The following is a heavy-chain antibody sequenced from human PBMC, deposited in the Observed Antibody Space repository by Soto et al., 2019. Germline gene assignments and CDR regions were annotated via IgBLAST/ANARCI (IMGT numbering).Heavy chain of an antibody. V-gene: IGHV3-30-3*01. CDR3: ARGEGFPMVRGVERCGMDV. CDR1: GFTFSSYA. D-gene: IGHD3-10*01. J-gene: IGHJ6*02. Sequence: QVQLVESGGGVVQPGRSLRLSCAASGFTFSSYAMHWVRQAPGKGLEWVAGISYDGSNKYYAESVKGRFTISRDNSKNTLYLQMNSMRAEDTAVYYCARGEGFPMVRGVERCGMDVWGQGTTVTVSS. CDR2: ISYDGSNK.